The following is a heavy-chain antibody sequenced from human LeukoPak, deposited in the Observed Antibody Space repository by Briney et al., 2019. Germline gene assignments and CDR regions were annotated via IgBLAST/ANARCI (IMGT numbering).Heavy chain of an antibody. CDR3: ARDRRYCSGGSCYSIFDY. CDR2: INHSGST. V-gene: IGHV4-34*01. D-gene: IGHD2-15*01. J-gene: IGHJ4*02. CDR1: GGSFSGYY. Sequence: PSETLSLTCAVYGGSFSGYYWSWIRQPPGKGLEWIGEINHSGSTNYNPSLKSRVTISVDTSKNQFSLKLSSVTAADTAVYYCARDRRYCSGGSCYSIFDYWGQGTLVTVSS.